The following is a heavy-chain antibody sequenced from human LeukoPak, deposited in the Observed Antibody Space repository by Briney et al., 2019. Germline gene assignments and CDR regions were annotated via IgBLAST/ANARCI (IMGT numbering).Heavy chain of an antibody. CDR2: ISSSGISI. CDR1: GFTFSDHY. D-gene: IGHD3-22*01. CDR3: ARDPFYYDSSAYFSNFDY. V-gene: IGHV3-11*01. Sequence: GGSLRLSCAASGFTFSDHYMSWIRQAPGKGLEWISYISSSGISIYYADPVKGRFTVSRDNAKNSLFLQMSSLRAEDTAVYYCARDPFYYDSSAYFSNFDYWGQGALVTVSS. J-gene: IGHJ4*02.